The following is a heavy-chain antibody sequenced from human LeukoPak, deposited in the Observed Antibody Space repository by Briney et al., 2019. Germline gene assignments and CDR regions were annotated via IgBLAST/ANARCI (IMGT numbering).Heavy chain of an antibody. CDR3: ARDQEAAAGPDY. V-gene: IGHV1-8*01. Sequence: GASVKVSCKASGYTFTSYDINWVRQATGQGLEWMGWMNPNSGNTGYAQKFQGRVTMTRDTSTSTVYMELSSLRSEDTAVYYCARDQEAAAGPDYWGQGTLVTVSS. CDR1: GYTFTSYD. CDR2: MNPNSGNT. D-gene: IGHD6-13*01. J-gene: IGHJ4*02.